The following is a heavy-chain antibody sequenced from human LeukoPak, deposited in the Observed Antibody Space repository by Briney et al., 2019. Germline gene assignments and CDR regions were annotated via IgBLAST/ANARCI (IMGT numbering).Heavy chain of an antibody. J-gene: IGHJ4*02. Sequence: GESLTLSCQGSGYRFNNYCIGWVRQLPGKSLACMGIIFPGDSETRYNPSFQGHVTTSPAKSIRTAYLHSSSLKPADTATYYCPRPTRTTTSRYGHRGQGTLVT. D-gene: IGHD2/OR15-2a*01. CDR3: PRPTRTTTSRYGH. CDR2: IFPGDSET. V-gene: IGHV5-51*01. CDR1: GYRFNNYC.